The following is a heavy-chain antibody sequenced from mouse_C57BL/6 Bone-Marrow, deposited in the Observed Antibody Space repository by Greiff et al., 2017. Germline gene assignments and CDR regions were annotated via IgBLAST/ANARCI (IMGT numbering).Heavy chain of an antibody. V-gene: IGHV14-4*01. CDR3: SSFDGNYLDF. CDR1: GFNIKDDY. CDR2: IDPEIGDT. J-gene: IGHJ2*01. Sequence: EVQLQQSGAELVRPGASVKLSCTASGFNIKDDYIHWVKQRPEQGLEWIGWIDPEIGDTEYASKFQGKATITSDTSSNTAYLQLSSLTSEDAAVCDCSSFDGNYLDFWGQGTPLTVAS. D-gene: IGHD2-3*01.